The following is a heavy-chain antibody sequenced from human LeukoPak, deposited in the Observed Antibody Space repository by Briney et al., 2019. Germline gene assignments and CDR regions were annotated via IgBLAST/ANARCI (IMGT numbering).Heavy chain of an antibody. CDR3: AKGFNWNYWIY. CDR1: GFTVSRNY. J-gene: IGHJ4*02. V-gene: IGHV3-66*01. Sequence: GGSLRLSCAASGFTVSRNYMSWVRQAPGKGLEWVSVIYSGGRTYYADSVKGRFTISRDNSKNTLYLQMNRLRAEDTAVYYCAKGFNWNYWIYWGQGTLVTVSS. CDR2: IYSGGRT. D-gene: IGHD1-7*01.